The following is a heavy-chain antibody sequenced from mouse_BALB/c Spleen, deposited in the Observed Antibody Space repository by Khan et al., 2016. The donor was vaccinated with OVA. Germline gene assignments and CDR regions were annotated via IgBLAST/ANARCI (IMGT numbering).Heavy chain of an antibody. CDR2: IDPFNGGT. V-gene: IGHV1S135*01. Sequence: VQLQQSGPELMKPGASVKISCKASGYSFTSYYIHWVKQSHGKSLEWIGYIDPFNGGTTYNQKFKGKATLTVDKSSSTVYMQLSSLTSEDSAVXYCARHGSSSWFAYWGQGTLVTVSA. CDR1: GYSFTSYY. CDR3: ARHGSSSWFAY. J-gene: IGHJ3*01. D-gene: IGHD1-1*01.